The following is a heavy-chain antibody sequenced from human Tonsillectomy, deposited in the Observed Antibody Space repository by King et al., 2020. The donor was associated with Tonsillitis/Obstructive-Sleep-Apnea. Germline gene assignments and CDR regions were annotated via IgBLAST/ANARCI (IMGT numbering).Heavy chain of an antibody. CDR1: GYTFTNYA. J-gene: IGHJ5*02. V-gene: IGHV1-3*04. CDR3: ARGYCSGGSCLTSWFDP. CDR2: INTGNGNP. Sequence: QLVQSGAEVKTPGASVKVSCKASGYTFTNYAMHWVRQAPGQRLEWMGGINTGNGNPKYSQKFQGRVTINRDTSASTAYMELSSLRYEDTAVYYCARGYCSGGSCLTSWFDPWGQGTLVTVSS. D-gene: IGHD2-15*01.